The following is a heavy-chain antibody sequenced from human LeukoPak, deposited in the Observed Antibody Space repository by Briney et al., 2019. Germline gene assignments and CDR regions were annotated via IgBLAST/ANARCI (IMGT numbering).Heavy chain of an antibody. J-gene: IGHJ4*02. CDR2: ISASGGRT. CDR3: AQNYGGTLY. D-gene: IGHD4-23*01. V-gene: IGHV3-23*01. Sequence: GGSLRLSCVASGFTFRNYAMSWVRQAPGKGLEWVSAISASGGRTDYADSVKGRFTISRDNSKDTLYLQMNSLRAEDTAVYYCAQNYGGTLYWGQGTLVTVSS. CDR1: GFTFRNYA.